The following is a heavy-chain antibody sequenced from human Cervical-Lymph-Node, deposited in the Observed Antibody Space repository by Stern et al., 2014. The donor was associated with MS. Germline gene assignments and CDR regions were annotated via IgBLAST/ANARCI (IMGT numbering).Heavy chain of an antibody. CDR3: ARVKPAAILDS. V-gene: IGHV7-4-1*02. CDR1: GYTFTRNA. Sequence: VQLLQSGSELKKPGASVKVSCKASGYTFTRNAINWVRQAPGQRLEWMGWINTKTGNTTYAQGFTGRFVFSLDTSLSTAYLQISSLKAEDTAIYYCARVKPAAILDSWGQGTLVTVSS. CDR2: INTKTGNT. J-gene: IGHJ4*02. D-gene: IGHD2-2*01.